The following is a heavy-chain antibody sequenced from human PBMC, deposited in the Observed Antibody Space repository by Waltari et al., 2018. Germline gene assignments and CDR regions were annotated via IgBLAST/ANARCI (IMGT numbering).Heavy chain of an antibody. CDR1: GYTFSTYG. J-gene: IGHJ6*02. D-gene: IGHD3-10*01. V-gene: IGHV1-18*01. Sequence: QVQLVQSGGEVKKPAASVKVSCKASGYTFSTYGINWVRQAPGQGLEWMGWISGDNGKTKYARRFQGGVTMTTDTSTSTAYMELRGLRSDDTAVYYCARIAFGGVGWPPGYFYGMDVWGQGTTVSVS. CDR2: ISGDNGKT. CDR3: ARIAFGGVGWPPGYFYGMDV.